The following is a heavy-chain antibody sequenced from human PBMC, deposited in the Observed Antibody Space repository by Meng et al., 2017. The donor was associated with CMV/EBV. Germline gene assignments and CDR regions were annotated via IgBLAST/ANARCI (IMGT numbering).Heavy chain of an antibody. Sequence: QMPRPEHVKPSVPPSIIATVRGVTPSCSSYYWGWIRKPPGKGFEWIGSIYYSGTPYYKPSLKSRVTISVDTSKNQFSLKLSSVTAADTAVYYCARAIVLMVYAENWFDPWGQGTLVTVSS. CDR2: IYYSGTP. J-gene: IGHJ5*02. CDR3: ARAIVLMVYAENWFDP. CDR1: GVTPSCSSYY. V-gene: IGHV4-39*07. D-gene: IGHD2-8*01.